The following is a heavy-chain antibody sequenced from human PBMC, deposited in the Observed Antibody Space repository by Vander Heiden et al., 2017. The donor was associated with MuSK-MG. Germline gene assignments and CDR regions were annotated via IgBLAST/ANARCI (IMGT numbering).Heavy chain of an antibody. CDR1: GYTFPSYD. V-gene: IGHV1-8*01. Sequence: QVQLVQSGAEVKKPGASVKVSCKASGYTFPSYDINWGRKGKGQGREWMGWMNPNSGNTGYAQKFQGRVTMTRNTSISTAYMELSSLRSEDTAVYYCASPHLTADRGYDAFDIWGQGTMVTVSS. CDR3: ASPHLTADRGYDAFDI. D-gene: IGHD5-12*01. CDR2: MNPNSGNT. J-gene: IGHJ3*02.